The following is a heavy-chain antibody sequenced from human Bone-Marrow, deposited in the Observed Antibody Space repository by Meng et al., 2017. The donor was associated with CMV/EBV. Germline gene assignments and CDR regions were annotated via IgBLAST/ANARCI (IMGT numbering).Heavy chain of an antibody. CDR3: ARFFVGASDYYGMDV. CDR2: INPSGGST. Sequence: ASVKVSCKASGYTFTSYYMHWVRQAPGQGLEWMGIINPSGGSTSYAQKFQGRVTMTRDTSISTAYMELSRLRSDDTAVYYCARFFVGASDYYGMDVWGQGTTVTVSS. D-gene: IGHD1-26*01. J-gene: IGHJ6*02. CDR1: GYTFTSYY. V-gene: IGHV1-46*01.